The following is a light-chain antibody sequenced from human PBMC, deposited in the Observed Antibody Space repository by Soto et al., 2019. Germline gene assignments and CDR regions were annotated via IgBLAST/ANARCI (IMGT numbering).Light chain of an antibody. CDR2: SNS. Sequence: QSALTQPPSASGTSGQRVTMSCSGSSSNIGSNTVNWYQQLPGTAPKLLIYSNSQRPSGVPDRISGSKSGTSASLAISGLQSEDEADYYCAAWDDSLYGYVFGTGTKVTVL. J-gene: IGLJ1*01. CDR3: AAWDDSLYGYV. CDR1: SSNIGSNT. V-gene: IGLV1-44*01.